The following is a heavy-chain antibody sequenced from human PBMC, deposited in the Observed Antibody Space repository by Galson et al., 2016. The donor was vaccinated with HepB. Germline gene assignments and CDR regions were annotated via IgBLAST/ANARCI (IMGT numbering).Heavy chain of an antibody. CDR1: GYTLPELA. J-gene: IGHJ6*04. V-gene: IGHV1-24*01. CDR3: ATDLSQITRAGKYYYGLDV. Sequence: SVKVSCKVSGYTLPELAIHWVRQAPGTGLEWMGGFNPEDGERISAQRFQGRLTMTEDSSTDTAFMDLSGLGSDDTAVYFCATDLSQITRAGKYYYGLDVWGKGTAVTVSP. CDR2: FNPEDGER. D-gene: IGHD1-14*01.